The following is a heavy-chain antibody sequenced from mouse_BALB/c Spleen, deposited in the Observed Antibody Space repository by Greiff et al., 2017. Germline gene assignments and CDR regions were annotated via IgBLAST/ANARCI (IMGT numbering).Heavy chain of an antibody. V-gene: IGHV5-6-3*01. CDR3: ARDLLLRYDWYFDV. D-gene: IGHD1-1*01. CDR2: INSNGGST. CDR1: GFTFSSYG. J-gene: IGHJ1*01. Sequence: EVKVVESGGGLVQPGGSLKLSCAASGFTFSSYGMSWVRQTPDKRLELVATINSNGGSTYYPDSVKGRFTISRDNAKNTLYLQMSSLKSEDTAMYYCARDLLLRYDWYFDVWGAGTTVTVSS.